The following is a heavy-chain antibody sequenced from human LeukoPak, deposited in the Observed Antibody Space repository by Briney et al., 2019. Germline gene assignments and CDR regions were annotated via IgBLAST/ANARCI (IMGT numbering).Heavy chain of an antibody. V-gene: IGHV3-21*01. J-gene: IGHJ3*02. CDR3: ARGHYSSGWYGAFDI. CDR1: GFTFSRNG. D-gene: IGHD6-19*01. Sequence: GGSLRLSCAASGFTFSRNGMTWVRQAPGKGLEWVSSISSSSYIYYADSVKGRFTISRDNAKNSLYLQMNSLRAEDTAVYYCARGHYSSGWYGAFDIWGQGTMVTVSS. CDR2: ISSSSYI.